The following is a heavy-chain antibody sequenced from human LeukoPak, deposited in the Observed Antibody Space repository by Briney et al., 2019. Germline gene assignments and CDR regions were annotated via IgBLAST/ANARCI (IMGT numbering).Heavy chain of an antibody. CDR2: IYYSGST. V-gene: IGHV4-39*01. J-gene: IGHJ4*02. CDR1: GGSISSYY. D-gene: IGHD3-22*01. CDR3: ARQNYYDSSGYSLYY. Sequence: SETLSLTCTVFGGSISSYYWSWIRQPPGKGLEWIGSIYYSGSTYYNPSLKSRVTISVDTSKNQFSLKLSSVTAADTAVYYCARQNYYDSSGYSLYYWGQGTLVTVSS.